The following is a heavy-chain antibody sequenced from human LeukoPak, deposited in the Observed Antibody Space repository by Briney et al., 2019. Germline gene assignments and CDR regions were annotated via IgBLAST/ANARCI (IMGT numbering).Heavy chain of an antibody. Sequence: GGSLRLSCAASGFTFSDYNMNWVRQAPGKGLEWVSYISSAGSIIYYADSVKGRFTISRDNVKNSLFLQMNSLRAEDTAVYYCARDARWLVHKWFDPWGQGTLVTVSS. CDR2: ISSAGSII. V-gene: IGHV3-48*01. CDR1: GFTFSDYN. CDR3: ARDARWLVHKWFDP. J-gene: IGHJ5*02. D-gene: IGHD5-12*01.